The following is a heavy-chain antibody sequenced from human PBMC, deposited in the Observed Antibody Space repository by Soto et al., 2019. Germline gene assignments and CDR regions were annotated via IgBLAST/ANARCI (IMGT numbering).Heavy chain of an antibody. V-gene: IGHV4-34*01. CDR1: GGSISSYY. CDR2: INHSGST. CDR3: ARDKITGLFDY. D-gene: IGHD2-8*02. Sequence: PSETLSLTCTVSGGSISSYYWTWSRQPPGTGLEWIGEINHSGSTNYNPSLKSRVTISVDTSKNQFSLKLTSVTAADTAVYYCARDKITGLFDYWGQGTLVTVS. J-gene: IGHJ4*02.